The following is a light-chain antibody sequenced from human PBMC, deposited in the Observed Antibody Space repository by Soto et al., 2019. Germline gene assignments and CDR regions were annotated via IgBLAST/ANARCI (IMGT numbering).Light chain of an antibody. V-gene: IGKV1-6*01. CDR1: QVINND. CDR3: LNDVNDPRT. J-gene: IGKJ1*01. CDR2: AAS. Sequence: AIQMTQSPSSLSAFVGDRVTITCLASQVINNDLSWYQQKPGQAPKLLIYAASSLHSGVPSRVRGSGSGTYFNLTISSLQPEDVATYYCLNDVNDPRTFGPGTKGE.